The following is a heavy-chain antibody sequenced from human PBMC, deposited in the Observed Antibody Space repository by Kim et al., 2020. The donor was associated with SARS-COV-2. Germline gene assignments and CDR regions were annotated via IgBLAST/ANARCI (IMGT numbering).Heavy chain of an antibody. V-gene: IGHV3-33*01. D-gene: IGHD5-12*01. J-gene: IGHJ4*02. Sequence: GGSLRLSCAASGFTFSSYGMHWVRQAPGKGLEWVAVIWYDGSNKYYADSVKGRFTISRDNSKNTLYLQMNSLRAEDTAVYYCARGGVATIKGLSSTFDYWGQGTLVTVSS. CDR2: IWYDGSNK. CDR1: GFTFSSYG. CDR3: ARGGVATIKGLSSTFDY.